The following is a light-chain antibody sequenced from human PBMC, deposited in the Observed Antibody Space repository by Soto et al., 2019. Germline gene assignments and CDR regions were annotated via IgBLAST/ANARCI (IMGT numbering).Light chain of an antibody. V-gene: IGKV1-33*01. Sequence: DIQMTQSPSSLSASVGDRVTITCQASQDISNYLNWYQQKPGKAPTLLIYDASNLETGVPSRFSGSGSGTDFNFTISSLQPEDIATFYCQQYDNLPYTFGHGTKLQIK. J-gene: IGKJ2*01. CDR1: QDISNY. CDR3: QQYDNLPYT. CDR2: DAS.